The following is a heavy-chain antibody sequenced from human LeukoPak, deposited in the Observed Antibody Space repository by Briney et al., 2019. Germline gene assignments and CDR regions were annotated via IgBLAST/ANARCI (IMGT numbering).Heavy chain of an antibody. CDR2: ISSSGSTI. D-gene: IGHD1-26*01. CDR1: GFTFSSYE. CDR3: ARGGSYLSAFDI. J-gene: IGHJ3*02. V-gene: IGHV3-48*03. Sequence: GGSLRLSCAASGFTFSSYEMNWVRQAPGKGLEWVSYISSSGSTIYYADSVKGRFTISRDNAKNLLYLQVNSLRAEDTAVYYCARGGSYLSAFDIWGQGTMVTVSS.